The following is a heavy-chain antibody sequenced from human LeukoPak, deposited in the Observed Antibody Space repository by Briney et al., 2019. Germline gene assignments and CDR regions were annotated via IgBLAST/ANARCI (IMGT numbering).Heavy chain of an antibody. Sequence: SETLSLTCTVSGGSINSYYWSWIRQPPGKGLEWIGYIYYSGSTNYNPSLKSRVTISVDTSKNQFSLKLSSVTAADTAVYYCASWNDSSGYSHWGQGTLVTVSS. V-gene: IGHV4-59*01. CDR2: IYYSGST. D-gene: IGHD3-22*01. CDR1: GGSINSYY. CDR3: ASWNDSSGYSH. J-gene: IGHJ4*02.